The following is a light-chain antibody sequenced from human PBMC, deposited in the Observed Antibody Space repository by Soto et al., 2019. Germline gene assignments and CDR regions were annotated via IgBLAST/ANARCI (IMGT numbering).Light chain of an antibody. J-gene: IGKJ1*01. Sequence: IQMTQYPSTLSASVGDRTTISCLASQSISNRLAWYQQKPGKSPKVLIYDASNLESGLPSRFSGSGSGTEFILSINSLQPDDFATYYCQHYGGMWAVGQGTKVDIK. CDR1: QSISNR. CDR2: DAS. CDR3: QHYGGMWA. V-gene: IGKV1-5*01.